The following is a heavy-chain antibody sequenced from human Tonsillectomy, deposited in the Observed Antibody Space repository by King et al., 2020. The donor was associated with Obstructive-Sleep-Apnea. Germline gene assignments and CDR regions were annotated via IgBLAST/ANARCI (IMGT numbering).Heavy chain of an antibody. J-gene: IGHJ4*02. D-gene: IGHD6-6*01. CDR1: GFSFSSFA. CDR2: VTASGAAT. Sequence: VQLVESGGGLVQPGGSLRLSCAASGFSFSSFAMTWVRQAPGKGLEWVSAVTASGAATYYVDSVKGRFTISRDNSKSTLYLQMNSLRAEDTAVYYCAKRLMYSSSSGIFDYWGQGTLVTVSS. CDR3: AKRLMYSSSSGIFDY. V-gene: IGHV3-23*04.